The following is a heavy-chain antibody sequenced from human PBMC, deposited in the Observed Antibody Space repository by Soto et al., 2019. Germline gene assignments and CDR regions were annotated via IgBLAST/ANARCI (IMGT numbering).Heavy chain of an antibody. CDR1: GYTFTSYY. V-gene: IGHV1-46*01. D-gene: IGHD5-12*01. CDR3: ARDGLRDGYNLSFDY. J-gene: IGHJ4*02. CDR2: INPSGGST. Sequence: ASVKVSCKASGYTFTSYYMHWARQAPGQGLEWMGIINPSGGSTSYAQKFQGRVTMTRDTSTSTVYMELSSLRSEDTAVYYFARDGLRDGYNLSFDYWGQGTLVTVSS.